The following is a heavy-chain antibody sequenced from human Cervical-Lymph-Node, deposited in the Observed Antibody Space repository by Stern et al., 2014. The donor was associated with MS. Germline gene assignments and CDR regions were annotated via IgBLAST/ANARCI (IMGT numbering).Heavy chain of an antibody. J-gene: IGHJ2*01. Sequence: VQLVESGAEVKKPGESLKISCKGSGYSFSNFWIGWVRQMPGKGLEWMGIIYPGGSATKYSPSFQGPVTISAAKSIRTAFLQWSSLKASDTAIYYCAKTLSGGSRYFDLWGRGTLVTVSS. CDR2: IYPGGSAT. D-gene: IGHD3-16*01. V-gene: IGHV5-51*03. CDR1: GYSFSNFW. CDR3: AKTLSGGSRYFDL.